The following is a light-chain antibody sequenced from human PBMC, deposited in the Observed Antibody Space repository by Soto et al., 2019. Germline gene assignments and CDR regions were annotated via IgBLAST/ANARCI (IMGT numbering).Light chain of an antibody. J-gene: IGLJ2*01. V-gene: IGLV2-14*01. CDR2: DVS. CDR3: SSYTSSSTLRV. Sequence: QSALTQPASVSGSPGQSITISCTGTSSDVGGYNYVSWYQQHPGKPPKLMIYDVSNRPSGVSNRFSGSKSGNTASLTISGLQAEDEADYYCSSYTSSSTLRVFGGGTKLTVL. CDR1: SSDVGGYNY.